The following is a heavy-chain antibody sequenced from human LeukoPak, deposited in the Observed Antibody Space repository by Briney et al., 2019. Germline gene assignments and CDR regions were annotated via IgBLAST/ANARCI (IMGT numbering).Heavy chain of an antibody. J-gene: IGHJ5*02. CDR1: GYTFTGYY. CDR2: INPNSGGT. Sequence: VASVKVSCKASGYTFTGYYMHWVRQAPGQGLEWMGWINPNSGGTNYAQKFQGRVTMTRDTSISTAYMELSRLRSDDTAVYYCARGGTTVTTYRRSRGGWFDPWSQGTLVTVSS. V-gene: IGHV1-2*02. CDR3: ARGGTTVTTYRRSRGGWFDP. D-gene: IGHD4-17*01.